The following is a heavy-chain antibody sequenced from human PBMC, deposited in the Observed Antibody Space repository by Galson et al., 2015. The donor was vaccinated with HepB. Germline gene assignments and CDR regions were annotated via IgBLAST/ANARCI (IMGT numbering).Heavy chain of an antibody. CDR2: TYYRSKWYN. CDR3: TRVRHLARGMDV. J-gene: IGHJ6*02. V-gene: IGHV6-1*01. CDR1: GGSVSTNIVA. Sequence: CAISGGSVSTNIVAWNWIRQSPSRGLEWLGRTYYRSKWYNDYAVSVQSRITINPDTSRNQFSLQLNSVTPEDTGVYYCTRVRHLARGMDVWGQGTTVTVSS. D-gene: IGHD5-12*01.